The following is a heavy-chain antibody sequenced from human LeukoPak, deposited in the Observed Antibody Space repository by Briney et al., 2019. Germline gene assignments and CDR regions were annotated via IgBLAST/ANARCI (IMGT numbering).Heavy chain of an antibody. CDR3: ASDSPYYGMDV. V-gene: IGHV3-74*01. CDR1: GFPFSSYW. CDR2: INSDGSAT. J-gene: IGHJ6*02. Sequence: GESLRLSCAASGFPFSSYWMHWVRQVPGKGLLWVSRINSDGSATIYADSVRGRFTISRDNAKNTLYLQMSGLRVEDTAVYHCASDSPYYGMDVWGQGTTVTVSS.